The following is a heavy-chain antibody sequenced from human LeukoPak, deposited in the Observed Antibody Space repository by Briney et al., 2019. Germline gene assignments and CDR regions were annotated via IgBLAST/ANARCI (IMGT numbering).Heavy chain of an antibody. CDR2: ISYDGSNK. Sequence: PGRSLRLSCAASGFTFSSYAMHWVRQAPGKGLEWVAVISYDGSNKYYADSVKGRFTISRDNSKNTLYLQMNSLRAEDTAVYYCARDNMFSSGWFYFDYWGQGTLVTVSS. D-gene: IGHD6-19*01. CDR3: ARDNMFSSGWFYFDY. J-gene: IGHJ4*02. CDR1: GFTFSSYA. V-gene: IGHV3-30-3*01.